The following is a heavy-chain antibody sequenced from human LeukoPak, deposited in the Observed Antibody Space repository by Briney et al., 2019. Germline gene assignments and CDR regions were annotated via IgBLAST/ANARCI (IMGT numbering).Heavy chain of an antibody. CDR2: INHSGST. CDR3: ARGRWFGELLWGFFDY. J-gene: IGHJ4*02. Sequence: PSETLSLTCAVYGGSFRGYYWSWIRQPPGQGLEWIGEINHSGSTNYNPSLQSRVTISVDTSKNQFSLKLSSVTAADTAVYYCARGRWFGELLWGFFDYWGQGTLVTVSS. V-gene: IGHV4-34*01. CDR1: GGSFRGYY. D-gene: IGHD3-10*01.